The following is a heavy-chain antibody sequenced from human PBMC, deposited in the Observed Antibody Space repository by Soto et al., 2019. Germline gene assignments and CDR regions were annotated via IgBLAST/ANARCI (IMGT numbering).Heavy chain of an antibody. CDR3: AKDLLSSRYTVTTATIDY. CDR2: ISGSGGST. D-gene: IGHD4-4*01. Sequence: GGSLRLSCAASGFTFSSYAMSWVRQAPGKGLEWVSAISGSGGSTYYADSVKGRFTISRDNSKNTLYLQMNSLRAEDTAVYYCAKDLLSSRYTVTTATIDYWGQGTLVTVSS. CDR1: GFTFSSYA. V-gene: IGHV3-23*01. J-gene: IGHJ4*02.